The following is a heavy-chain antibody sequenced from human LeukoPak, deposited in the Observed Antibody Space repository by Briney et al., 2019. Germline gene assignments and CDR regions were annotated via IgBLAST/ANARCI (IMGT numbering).Heavy chain of an antibody. Sequence: GGLRLSCAVSGFTFSGLWMSWSRQAPGKGLEWVASINSDGSEGYYADVVKGRFTISRDNAKNSLYLQINSLRAEDTAVYYCARSSYSSSSSVWGQGTMVTVSS. V-gene: IGHV3-7*03. CDR1: GFTFSGLW. D-gene: IGHD6-6*01. CDR2: INSDGSEG. J-gene: IGHJ3*01. CDR3: ARSSYSSSSSV.